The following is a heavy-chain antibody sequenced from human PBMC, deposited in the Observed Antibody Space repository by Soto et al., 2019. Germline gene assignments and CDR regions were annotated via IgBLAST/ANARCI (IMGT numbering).Heavy chain of an antibody. CDR1: GMPLVTYT. Sequence: PGGSLRLCCAVYGMPLVTYTMNWVRKAPGKGLESVSSISGSSSYKYYADSVKGRFTISRDNTKNSLYLQMNSLRAEDTAVYYCARAVENSGRYYYYSALDVWGQGTKVTVSS. J-gene: IGHJ6*02. V-gene: IGHV3-21*01. CDR3: ARAVENSGRYYYYSALDV. D-gene: IGHD1-26*01. CDR2: ISGSSSYK.